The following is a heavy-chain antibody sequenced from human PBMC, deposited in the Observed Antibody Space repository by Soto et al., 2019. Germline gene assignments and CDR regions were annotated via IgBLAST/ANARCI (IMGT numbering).Heavy chain of an antibody. CDR2: ISAYNGNT. V-gene: IGHV1-18*01. D-gene: IGHD3-10*01. Sequence: ASVKVSCKASGYTFTSSGISWVRQAPGQGLEWMGWISAYNGNTNYAQKLQGRVTMTTDTSTSTAYMELRSLRSDDTAVYYCARDILWFGEPHNWLDPWGQGTLVSVSS. CDR3: ARDILWFGEPHNWLDP. J-gene: IGHJ5*02. CDR1: GYTFTSSG.